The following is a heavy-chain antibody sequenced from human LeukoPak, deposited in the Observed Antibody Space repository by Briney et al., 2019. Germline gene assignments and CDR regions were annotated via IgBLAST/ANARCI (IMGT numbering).Heavy chain of an antibody. CDR1: GFTFDDYG. CDR2: INWNGGST. CDR3: ARGSGIAAAGMGGNYFDY. V-gene: IGHV3-20*04. D-gene: IGHD6-13*01. Sequence: GGSLRLSCAASGFTFDDYGMSWVRQAPGKGLEWVSGINWNGGSTGYADSVKGRFTISRDNAKNSLYLQMNSLRAEDTAVYYCARGSGIAAAGMGGNYFDYWGQGTLVTVSS. J-gene: IGHJ4*02.